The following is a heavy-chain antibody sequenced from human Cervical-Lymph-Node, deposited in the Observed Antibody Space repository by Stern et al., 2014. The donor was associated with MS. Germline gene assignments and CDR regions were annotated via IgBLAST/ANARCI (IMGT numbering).Heavy chain of an antibody. CDR1: GFTFSDYF. CDR2: NSSSGDTI. Sequence: VHLVESGGGLVKPGGSLRLSCAASGFTFSDYFMTWVRQAPGKGLEWLSFNSSSGDTIKYADSVRGRFTISRDNAKNSLYLQMNSLRAEDTAVYYCVRGLGSYEDSWGQGTLVTVSS. D-gene: IGHD3-10*01. CDR3: VRGLGSYEDS. J-gene: IGHJ4*02. V-gene: IGHV3-11*01.